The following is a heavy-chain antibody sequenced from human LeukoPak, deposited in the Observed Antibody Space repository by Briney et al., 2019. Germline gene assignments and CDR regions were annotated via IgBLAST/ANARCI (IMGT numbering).Heavy chain of an antibody. CDR1: GFTFSNYA. V-gene: IGHV3-30*02. J-gene: IGHJ5*02. Sequence: GGSLRLSCAASGFTFSNYAMHWVRQAPGKGLEWVAFIRSDGSNQYYAESLTGRFTISRDNSKNTLYLQMNRLRPEDTAVYYCAKSTSPHWFDPWGQGTLVTVSS. CDR3: AKSTSPHWFDP. D-gene: IGHD2/OR15-2a*01. CDR2: IRSDGSNQ.